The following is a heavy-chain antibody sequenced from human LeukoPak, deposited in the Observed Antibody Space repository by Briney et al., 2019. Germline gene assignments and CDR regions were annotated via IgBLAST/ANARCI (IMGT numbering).Heavy chain of an antibody. Sequence: GASVKVSCKASGYTFINFAINWGRQAPGQRPEWMGWINAGNGNTKYPQKFQGRVTITRDTSASTAYMELSSLTPEDTAVYYCARGPRAAADDYWGQGTLVTVSS. J-gene: IGHJ4*02. CDR3: ARGPRAAADDY. D-gene: IGHD6-13*01. V-gene: IGHV1-3*01. CDR1: GYTFINFA. CDR2: INAGNGNT.